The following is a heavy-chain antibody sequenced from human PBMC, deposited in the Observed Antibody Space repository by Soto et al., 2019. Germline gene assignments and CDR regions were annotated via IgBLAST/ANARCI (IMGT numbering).Heavy chain of an antibody. CDR2: ISYDGSNK. Sequence: GSLRLSCAASGFTFSSYGMHWVRQAPGKGLEWVAVISYDGSNKYYADSVKGRFTISRDNSKNTLYLQMNSLRAEDTAVYYCAKGHHYDSSGYYYSDAFDIWGQGTMVTVSS. CDR1: GFTFSSYG. J-gene: IGHJ3*02. V-gene: IGHV3-30*18. CDR3: AKGHHYDSSGYYYSDAFDI. D-gene: IGHD3-22*01.